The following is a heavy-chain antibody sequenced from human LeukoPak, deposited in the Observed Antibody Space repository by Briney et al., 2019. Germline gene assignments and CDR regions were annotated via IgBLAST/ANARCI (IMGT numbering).Heavy chain of an antibody. J-gene: IGHJ4*02. Sequence: GGSLRLSCAASGFTFSSYGMHWVRQAPGKGLEWVAFIRYDGSNKYYADSVKGRFTISRDNSKNTLYLQMNSPRAEDTAVYYCAKDYYYGSGSYYDYWGQGTLVTVSS. CDR3: AKDYYYGSGSYYDY. CDR1: GFTFSSYG. D-gene: IGHD3-10*01. CDR2: IRYDGSNK. V-gene: IGHV3-30*02.